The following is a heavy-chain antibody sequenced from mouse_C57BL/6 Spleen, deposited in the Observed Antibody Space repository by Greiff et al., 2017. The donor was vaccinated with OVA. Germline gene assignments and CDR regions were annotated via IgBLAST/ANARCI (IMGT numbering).Heavy chain of an antibody. CDR2: IDPETGGT. J-gene: IGHJ3*01. D-gene: IGHD3-2*01. CDR1: GYTFTDYE. CDR3: TRFPRQLEAWFAY. V-gene: IGHV1-15*01. Sequence: QVQLKQSGAELVRPGASVTLSCKASGYTFTDYEMHWVKQTPVHGLEWIGAIDPETGGTAYNQKFKGKAILTADKSSSTAYMELRSLTSEDSAVYYCTRFPRQLEAWFAYWGQGTLVTVSA.